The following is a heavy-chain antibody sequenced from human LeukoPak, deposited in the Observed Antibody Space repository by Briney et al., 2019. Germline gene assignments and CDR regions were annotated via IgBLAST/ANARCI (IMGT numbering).Heavy chain of an antibody. CDR3: ARDRSGHDLSDY. D-gene: IGHD3-10*01. J-gene: IGHJ4*02. V-gene: IGHV3-7*01. CDR2: IKQDGSEK. CDR1: GFTFSGYW. Sequence: GGSLRLSCAASGFTFSGYWMSWVRQAPGKGLEWVANIKQDGSEKYYVDSVKGRFTISRDNAKNSLYLQMNSLRAEDTAVYYCARDRSGHDLSDYWGQGTLVTVSS.